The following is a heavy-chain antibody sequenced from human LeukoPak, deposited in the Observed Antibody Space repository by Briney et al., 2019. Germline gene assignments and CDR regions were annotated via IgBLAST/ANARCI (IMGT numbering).Heavy chain of an antibody. D-gene: IGHD5-18*01. Sequence: SEALSLTCTVSGGFISGSGHYWTWTRQHPGEGLEWLGFIHPGGSIYYNPSLSGRLIISADTSKNQKSLKLSSVTAADTAVYYCSTGGDTAKGGDSWGQGTLVTVSS. CDR3: STGGDTAKGGDS. J-gene: IGHJ4*02. CDR1: GGFISGSGHY. CDR2: IHPGGSI. V-gene: IGHV4-31*03.